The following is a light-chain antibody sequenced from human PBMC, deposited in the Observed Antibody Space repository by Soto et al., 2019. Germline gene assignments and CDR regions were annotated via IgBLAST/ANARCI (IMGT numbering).Light chain of an antibody. Sequence: AIRMTQSPSSLSASTGDRVTITCRASQGISSYLAWYQQKPGKAPKLLIYAASTLQSGVPSRFSGSGSGTDFTLTISRLVFEEFATYYCQQYDSYSTFGQGTKVETK. V-gene: IGKV1-8*01. CDR2: AAS. CDR3: QQYDSYST. J-gene: IGKJ1*01. CDR1: QGISSY.